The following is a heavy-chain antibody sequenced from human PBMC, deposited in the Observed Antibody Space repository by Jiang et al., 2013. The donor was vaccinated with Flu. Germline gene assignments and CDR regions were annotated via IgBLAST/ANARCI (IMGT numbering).Heavy chain of an antibody. CDR2: INPNTGGT. CDR3: ARAPRGRYFDWSPYDY. CDR1: GYTSTDYY. V-gene: IGHV1-2*02. Sequence: VQLVESGAEMKKPGASVKVSCKASGYTSTDYYLHWVRQAPGRGLEWMGWINPNTGGTKYEQKFQGRVTMTRDTSISTAYMEVSRVRSDDTAVYYCARAPRGRYFDWSPYDY. J-gene: IGHJ4*01. D-gene: IGHD3-9*01.